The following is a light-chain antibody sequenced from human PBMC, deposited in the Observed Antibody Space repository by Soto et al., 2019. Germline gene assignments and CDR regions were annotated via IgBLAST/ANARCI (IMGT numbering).Light chain of an antibody. Sequence: QSALTQPPSASGSPGQSVTISCTGTGSDVGTYIYVSWYQQRPGKAPKLMIYEVDKRPSGVPDRFSGSKSVNTASLTVSGLQPEDEADYYCSSYAGNNRLIFGGGTQLTVL. CDR2: EVD. V-gene: IGLV2-8*01. J-gene: IGLJ2*01. CDR1: GSDVGTYIY. CDR3: SSYAGNNRLI.